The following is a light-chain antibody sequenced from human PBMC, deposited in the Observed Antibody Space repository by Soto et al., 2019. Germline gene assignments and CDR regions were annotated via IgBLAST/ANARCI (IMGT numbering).Light chain of an antibody. CDR1: SSDVGSYNL. CDR3: CSYAGSVPVL. V-gene: IGLV2-23*01. CDR2: EGS. Sequence: QAVVTQPASVSGSPGQSITISCTGTSSDVGSYNLVSWYQQHPGKAPKLMIYEGSKRPSGVSNRFSGSKSGNTASLTISGLQAEDEADYYCCSYAGSVPVLFGGGTQLTVL. J-gene: IGLJ2*01.